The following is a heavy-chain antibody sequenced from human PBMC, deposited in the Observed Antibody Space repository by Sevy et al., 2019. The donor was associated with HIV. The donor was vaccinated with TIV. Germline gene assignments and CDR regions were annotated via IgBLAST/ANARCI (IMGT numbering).Heavy chain of an antibody. Sequence: GGSLRLSCAASGFSISNNYTAWVRQAPGKGLEWVSVMYSGGSPYYADSVKGRFALSRDMSKNTGYLQMNRLRAEDTAVDYCARGYCGGGSCTAFDPWGQGTLVTVSS. V-gene: IGHV3-53*01. D-gene: IGHD2-15*01. J-gene: IGHJ5*02. CDR2: MYSGGSP. CDR3: ARGYCGGGSCTAFDP. CDR1: GFSISNNY.